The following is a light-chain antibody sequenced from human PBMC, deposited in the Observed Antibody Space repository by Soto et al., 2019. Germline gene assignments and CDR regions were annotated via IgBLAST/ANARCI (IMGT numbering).Light chain of an antibody. CDR2: DVS. J-gene: IGLJ1*01. CDR1: SSDVGGYNY. Sequence: QSALTQPRSVSGSPGQSVTISCTGTSSDVGGYNYVSWYQQHPGKAPKLMIYDVSERPSGVPDRFSGSKSGNTASLTISGLQAEDEADYYCCSYAGSFYVFGTGTKVTLL. V-gene: IGLV2-11*01. CDR3: CSYAGSFYV.